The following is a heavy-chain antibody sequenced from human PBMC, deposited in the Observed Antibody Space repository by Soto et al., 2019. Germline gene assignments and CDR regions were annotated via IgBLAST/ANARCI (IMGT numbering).Heavy chain of an antibody. CDR2: INHSGST. J-gene: IGHJ4*02. CDR1: GGSFSGYY. V-gene: IGHV4-34*01. CDR3: AREIHFAY. Sequence: PSETLSLTCAVYGGSFSGYYWSWIRQPPGKGLEWIGQINHSGSTNYNPSLKSRVTISVDTSKSQFSLKLSSVTAADTAVYYCAREIHFAYWGQGTLGTVSS.